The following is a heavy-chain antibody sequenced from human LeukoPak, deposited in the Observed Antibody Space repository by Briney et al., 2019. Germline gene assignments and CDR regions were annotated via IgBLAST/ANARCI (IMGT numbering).Heavy chain of an antibody. CDR2: ISPTGSTT. CDR1: GFSFSGHW. Sequence: GGSLRLSCTASGFSFSGHWMHWARQLPGKGLVWVSRISPTGSTTSYADSVKGRFAVSRDNAKNTLYLQVNNLRAEDTAVYYCARGPNSNWSGLDFWGQGTLLTVSP. J-gene: IGHJ4*02. CDR3: ARGPNSNWSGLDF. D-gene: IGHD6-6*01. V-gene: IGHV3-74*01.